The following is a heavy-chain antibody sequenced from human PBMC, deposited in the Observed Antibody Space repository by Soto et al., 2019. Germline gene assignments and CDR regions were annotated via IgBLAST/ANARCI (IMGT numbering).Heavy chain of an antibody. J-gene: IGHJ4*02. V-gene: IGHV3-23*01. CDR3: AKITRS. CDR2: VNGDGTAT. Sequence: EVQLLESGGGLVQPGGSLRLSCAASGLRVSSFAMTWVRQAPGKGLEWISSVNGDGTATYYANSVKGRFTISRDTSKNTLYLQMDSLIAEDTAVYYCAKITRSWGQGTLVTVSS. D-gene: IGHD3-16*01. CDR1: GLRVSSFA.